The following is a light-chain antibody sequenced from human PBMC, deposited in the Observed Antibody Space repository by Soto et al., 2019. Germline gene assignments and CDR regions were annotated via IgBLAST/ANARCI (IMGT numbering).Light chain of an antibody. V-gene: IGLV1-40*01. Sequence: QSVLTQPPSVSGAPGKRVTISCTASSSNIGAGYDVHWYQQLPGTVPKLLIYGNSNRPSGVPDRFSGSKSGTSASLAITGLQAEDEADYYCQSYDSSLSGWVFGGGTKLTVL. CDR2: GNS. CDR1: SSNIGAGYD. J-gene: IGLJ3*02. CDR3: QSYDSSLSGWV.